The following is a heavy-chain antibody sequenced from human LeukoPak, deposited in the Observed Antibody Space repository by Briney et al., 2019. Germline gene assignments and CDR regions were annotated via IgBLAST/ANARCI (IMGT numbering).Heavy chain of an antibody. J-gene: IGHJ4*02. D-gene: IGHD6-19*01. CDR2: INPNGGGT. V-gene: IGHV1-2*06. Sequence: ASVKVSCKASGYTFTGYYMHWVRQAPGQGLEWMGRINPNGGGTNYAQKFQGRVTMTRDTSISTAYVELSRLRSDDTAVYYCARDLGAVAGYDYWGQGTLVTVSS. CDR3: ARDLGAVAGYDY. CDR1: GYTFTGYY.